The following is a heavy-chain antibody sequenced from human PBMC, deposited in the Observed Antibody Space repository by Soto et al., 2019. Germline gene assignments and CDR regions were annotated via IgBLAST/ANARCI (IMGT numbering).Heavy chain of an antibody. CDR2: ISYDASNK. CDR3: ARTFSSGWYGDFDY. CDR1: GFAFSSYA. Sequence: GPLRRPCSASGFAFSSYAMHGVRRAPGKGLEWVAVISYDASNKYYADSVKVRFTISRDNSKKTMYLQMSSLRAEDTAVYYCARTFSSGWYGDFDYWGQGTLVTVYS. J-gene: IGHJ4*02. V-gene: IGHV3-30-3*01. D-gene: IGHD6-19*01.